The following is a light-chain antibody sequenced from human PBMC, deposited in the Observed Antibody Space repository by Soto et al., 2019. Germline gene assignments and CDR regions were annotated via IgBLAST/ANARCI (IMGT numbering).Light chain of an antibody. V-gene: IGLV1-44*01. CDR3: ATWADSRNGPVV. CDR1: SSNMGSNT. J-gene: IGLJ2*01. Sequence: QSVLTQPPSASGTPGQRVTISCSGSSSNMGSNTVNWYQHLPGTAPKLLIYSNNQRPSGVPDRFSCSKSGTSASLAISGLQSEAEAYYYCATWADSRNGPVVFGGGTKLTVL. CDR2: SNN.